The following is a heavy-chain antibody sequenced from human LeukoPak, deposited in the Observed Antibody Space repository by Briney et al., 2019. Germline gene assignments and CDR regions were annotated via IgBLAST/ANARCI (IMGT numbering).Heavy chain of an antibody. Sequence: ASVKVSCKASGYTFTGYYMHWVRQAPGQGLEWMGWINPNSGGTNYAQKFQGRVTMTRDTSISTAYMELSRLRSDDTAVYYCARDRDWGANGWFDPWGQGTLVTVPS. V-gene: IGHV1-2*02. J-gene: IGHJ5*02. D-gene: IGHD1-26*01. CDR1: GYTFTGYY. CDR2: INPNSGGT. CDR3: ARDRDWGANGWFDP.